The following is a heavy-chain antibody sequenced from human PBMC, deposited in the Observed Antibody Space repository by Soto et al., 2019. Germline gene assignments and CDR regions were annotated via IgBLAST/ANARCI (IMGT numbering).Heavy chain of an antibody. CDR2: ISGSGGNT. J-gene: IGHJ4*02. V-gene: IGHV3-23*01. CDR3: AKDRAGRGWSTLDH. Sequence: EVQLLESGGSLVHPGGSLRLSCAASGFSFRYCAMSWVRQAPGKGLEWVAAISGSGGNTYYADSVKGRFTISRDNSKNTVFLQMNSLRDEDTAVYYCAKDRAGRGWSTLDHWGQGNLVNVS. D-gene: IGHD3-3*01. CDR1: GFSFRYCA.